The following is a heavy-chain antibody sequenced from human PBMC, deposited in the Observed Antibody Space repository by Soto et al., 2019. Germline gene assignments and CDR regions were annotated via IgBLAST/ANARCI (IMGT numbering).Heavy chain of an antibody. V-gene: IGHV1-69*13. J-gene: IGHJ6*02. D-gene: IGHD3-16*01. CDR3: ASGGEYYDENLPHYYFFGMHV. Sequence: SVKVSCKASGGTLSNYPITWVRRAPGQGLEWLGGIIPIFGRADYTQKFQGRVTITADEPTSTAYMEISSLRSEDTAVYYCASGGEYYDENLPHYYFFGMHVWGPGTTVTVSS. CDR1: GGTLSNYP. CDR2: IIPIFGRA.